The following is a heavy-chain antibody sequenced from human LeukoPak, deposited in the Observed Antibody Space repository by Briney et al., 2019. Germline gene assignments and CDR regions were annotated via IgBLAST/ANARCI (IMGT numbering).Heavy chain of an antibody. Sequence: GGSLRLSCAASGFTFSSNVMHWVRQAPGKGLEWVTAISHDGNNKYYADSVKGRFTISRDNSKNTLYLQMNSLRAEDTAVYYCAKDGPSGSYLGDDAFDIWGQGTMVTVSS. V-gene: IGHV3-30-3*01. D-gene: IGHD1-26*01. J-gene: IGHJ3*02. CDR2: ISHDGNNK. CDR1: GFTFSSNV. CDR3: AKDGPSGSYLGDDAFDI.